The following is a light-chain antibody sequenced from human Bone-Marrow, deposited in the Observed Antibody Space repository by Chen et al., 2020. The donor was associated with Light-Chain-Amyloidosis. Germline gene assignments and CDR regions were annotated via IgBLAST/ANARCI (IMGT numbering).Light chain of an antibody. CDR1: QSILYSPRKKDY. Sequence: DIVMTQSPDSLAVSLGERATINCTSSQSILYSPRKKDYLAWYQHKPGQPPKLVIYWASIRESGVPDRFSGSGSGTDFTLTISSLQAEDVAVYFCQQYYRAQTFGQGTKVEI. J-gene: IGKJ1*01. CDR3: QQYYRAQT. CDR2: WAS. V-gene: IGKV4-1*01.